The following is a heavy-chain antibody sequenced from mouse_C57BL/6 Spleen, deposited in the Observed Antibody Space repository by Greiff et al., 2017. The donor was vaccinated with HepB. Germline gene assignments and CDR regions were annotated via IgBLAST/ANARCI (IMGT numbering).Heavy chain of an antibody. D-gene: IGHD1-1*01. V-gene: IGHV1-15*01. Sequence: QVQLQQSGAELVRPGASVTLSCKASGYTFTDYEMHWVKQTPVHGLEWIGAIDPETGGTAYNQKFKGKAILTADKSSSTAYMELRSLTSEDSAVYYCTRQGLGLRLYYFDYWGQGTTLTVSS. J-gene: IGHJ2*01. CDR3: TRQGLGLRLYYFDY. CDR2: IDPETGGT. CDR1: GYTFTDYE.